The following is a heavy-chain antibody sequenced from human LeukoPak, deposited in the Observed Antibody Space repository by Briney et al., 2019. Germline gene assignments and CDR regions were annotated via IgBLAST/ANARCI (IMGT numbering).Heavy chain of an antibody. CDR1: GFTFSTCN. V-gene: IGHV3-48*02. Sequence: VWSLRLSCAASGFTFSTCNMNWVGQAPGQGLECVSHITSSSTNIYYADSVKGRFTISRDNAKNALSLQMNSLRDEDTAVYYCATSGTYYLKYWGQGTLVTVSS. D-gene: IGHD1-26*01. CDR2: ITSSSTNI. CDR3: ATSGTYYLKY. J-gene: IGHJ4*02.